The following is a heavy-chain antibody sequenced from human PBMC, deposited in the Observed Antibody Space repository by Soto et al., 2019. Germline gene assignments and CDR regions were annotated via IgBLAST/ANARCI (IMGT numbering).Heavy chain of an antibody. CDR2: INAGNGNT. CDR1: GYTFTSYA. J-gene: IGHJ3*02. V-gene: IGHV1-3*01. Sequence: ASVKVSCKASGYTFTSYAMHWVRQAPGQRLGWMGWINAGNGNTKYSQKFQGRVTITRDTSASTAYMELSSLRSEDTAVYYCARAAGYSGYDQEEAFDIWGQGTMVTVSS. D-gene: IGHD5-12*01. CDR3: ARAAGYSGYDQEEAFDI.